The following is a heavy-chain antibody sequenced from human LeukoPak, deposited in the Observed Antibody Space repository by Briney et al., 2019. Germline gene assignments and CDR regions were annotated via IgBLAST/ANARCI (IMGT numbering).Heavy chain of an antibody. V-gene: IGHV4-38-2*02. CDR2: IYHSEST. CDR3: ARGGWNKFDY. J-gene: IGHJ4*02. Sequence: PSETLSLTCTVSGYSISSGYYWGWIRQPPGKGLEWIGSIYHSESTYYNPSLKSRVTISVDTSKNQFSLKLSSVTAADTAVYYCARGGWNKFDYWGQGTLVTVSS. D-gene: IGHD3-22*01. CDR1: GYSISSGYY.